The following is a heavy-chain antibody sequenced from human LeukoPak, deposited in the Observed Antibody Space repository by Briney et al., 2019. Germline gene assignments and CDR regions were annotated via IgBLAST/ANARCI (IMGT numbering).Heavy chain of an antibody. D-gene: IGHD3-16*01. CDR1: GITVKSKY. CDR2: MQSGGST. CDR3: ARDGGAGWYFDL. J-gene: IGHJ2*01. V-gene: IGHV3-53*01. Sequence: PGGSLRLSCAASGITVKSKYMSWVRQAPGKGLEWVSVMQSGGSTYYADSVKRRFTISRDNSKNTLYLQMNSLRVEDTAVYYCARDGGAGWYFDLWGRGTLVTVSS.